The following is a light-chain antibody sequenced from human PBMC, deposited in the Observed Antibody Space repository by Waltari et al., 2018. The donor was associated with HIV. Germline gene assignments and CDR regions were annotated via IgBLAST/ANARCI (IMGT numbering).Light chain of an antibody. CDR1: SSHVGDYY. CDR3: TSYISSSSPV. J-gene: IGLJ3*02. Sequence: QSALTQPAAVSGSPGQSITISCTGSSSHVGDYYVPWYQHHPGKAPKVIIYEVTTRPSGVSNRFSGSKSGNTASLTISVLLPEDEADYFCTSYISSSSPVFGVGTKVTVL. CDR2: EVT. V-gene: IGLV2-14*01.